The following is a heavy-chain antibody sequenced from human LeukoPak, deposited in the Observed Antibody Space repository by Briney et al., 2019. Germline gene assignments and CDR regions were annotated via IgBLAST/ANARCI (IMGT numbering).Heavy chain of an antibody. CDR1: GGSISSYY. J-gene: IGHJ4*02. V-gene: IGHV4-59*01. CDR2: IYYRGST. CDR3: ARLGDSSSWLYFDY. D-gene: IGHD6-13*01. Sequence: PSETLSLTCTVSGGSISSYYWSWIRQPPGKGLEWIGYIYYRGSTNNNPSLKSRVTISVDTSKNQFSLNLSSVTAADTAVYYCARLGDSSSWLYFDYWGQGTLVTVSS.